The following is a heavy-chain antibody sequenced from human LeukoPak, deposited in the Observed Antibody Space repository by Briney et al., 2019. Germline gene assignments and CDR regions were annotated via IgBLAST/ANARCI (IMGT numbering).Heavy chain of an antibody. Sequence: ASVKVSCKASGYTFTSYYIHWVRRAPGQGLEWMGIINPSGGSTTYAQKFQGRVAMTRDTSMSRVYMEVSSLRSEDTAVYYCARTYSSSDEFDYWGQGTLVTVSS. CDR1: GYTFTSYY. V-gene: IGHV1-46*01. J-gene: IGHJ4*02. CDR3: ARTYSSSDEFDY. D-gene: IGHD6-13*01. CDR2: INPSGGST.